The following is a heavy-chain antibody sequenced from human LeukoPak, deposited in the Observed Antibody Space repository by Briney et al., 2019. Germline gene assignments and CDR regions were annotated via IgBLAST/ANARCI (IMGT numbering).Heavy chain of an antibody. D-gene: IGHD5-12*01. CDR3: ARDAVAGLATRGWYFDL. J-gene: IGHJ2*01. V-gene: IGHV3-30-3*01. CDR1: GFTFSSYA. Sequence: GGSLRLSCAASGFTFSSYAMHWVRQAPGKGLEWVAVISYDGSNKYYADSVKGRFTISRDNSKNTLYLQMNSLGAEDTAVYYCARDAVAGLATRGWYFDLWGRGTLVTVSS. CDR2: ISYDGSNK.